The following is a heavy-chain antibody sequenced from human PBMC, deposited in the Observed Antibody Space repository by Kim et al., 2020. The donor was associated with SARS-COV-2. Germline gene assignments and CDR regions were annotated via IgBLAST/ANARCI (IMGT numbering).Heavy chain of an antibody. J-gene: IGHJ4*02. Sequence: YSTPALKRRVPITVDTSKSQFSLKLTSVTAADTAVYYCARLRLRWYQLDYWGQGTLVTVSS. D-gene: IGHD4-17*01. CDR3: ARLRLRWYQLDY. V-gene: IGHV4-39*01.